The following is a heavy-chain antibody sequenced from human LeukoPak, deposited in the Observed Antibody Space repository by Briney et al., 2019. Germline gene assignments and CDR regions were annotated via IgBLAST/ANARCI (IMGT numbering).Heavy chain of an antibody. V-gene: IGHV5-51*01. CDR3: ARRAPDYADYWFDP. J-gene: IGHJ5*02. CDR1: GYDFSSKW. D-gene: IGHD4-17*01. CDR2: IYPTDSIT. Sequence: GESLKTSCKTSGYDFSSKWIGWVRQMPGKGLEWMGIIYPTDSITKYSPSFQGHVTMSVDTSVNTAYLQWTSLKASDTAIYYCARRAPDYADYWFDPWGQGTLVTVSS.